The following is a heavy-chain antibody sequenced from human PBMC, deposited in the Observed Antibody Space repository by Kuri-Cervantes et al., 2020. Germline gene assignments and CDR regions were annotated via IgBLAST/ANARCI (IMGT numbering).Heavy chain of an antibody. CDR3: ARAWSGLQLVYYGMDV. D-gene: IGHD6-13*01. J-gene: IGHJ6*02. V-gene: IGHV1-18*01. CDR1: GYSFTSYG. Sequence: ASAKISCKASGYSFTSYGISWVRQAPGQGLEWMGWISAYNGNTNYAQKLQGRVTMTTDTSTSTANMALRSLRSDDTAVYYCARAWSGLQLVYYGMDVWGQGTTVTVSS. CDR2: ISAYNGNT.